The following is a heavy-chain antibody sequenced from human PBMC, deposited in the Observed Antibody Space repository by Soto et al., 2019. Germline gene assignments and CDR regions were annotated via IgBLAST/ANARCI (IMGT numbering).Heavy chain of an antibody. CDR3: ARGIGWNHYYY. CDR1: GFTFSSYS. D-gene: IGHD1-1*01. CDR2: ISSSSSTI. V-gene: IGHV3-48*02. Sequence: PGGSLRLSFAASGFTFSSYSMNWVRQAPGKGLEWVSYISSSSSTIYYADSVKGRFHIFRKKAQNLLFLEKDRLREEETAVYYCARGIGWNHYYYWGQGTLVTVSS. J-gene: IGHJ4*02.